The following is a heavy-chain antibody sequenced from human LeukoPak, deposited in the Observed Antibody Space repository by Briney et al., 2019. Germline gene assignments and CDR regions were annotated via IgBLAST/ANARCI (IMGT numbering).Heavy chain of an antibody. CDR2: IGTYGGDT. D-gene: IGHD3-22*01. Sequence: GASVKVSCKATSRIGWVRQAPGQGLEWMGWIGTYGGDTYYAQKFQGRITVTTDTSTSTVYMELRNLRSDDTAVYYCARDSWNFYDDSGYNRDFDSWGQGTLVTVSS. CDR3: ARDSWNFYDDSGYNRDFDS. J-gene: IGHJ5*01. V-gene: IGHV1-18*01. CDR1: TSR.